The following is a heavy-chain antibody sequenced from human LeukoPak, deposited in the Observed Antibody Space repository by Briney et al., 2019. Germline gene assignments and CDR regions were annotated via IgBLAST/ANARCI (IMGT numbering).Heavy chain of an antibody. CDR3: ARLYEVVVPAATQYYFDY. J-gene: IGHJ4*02. Sequence: PSETLSLTCTVSGGSISSSSYYWGWIRQPPGKGLEWIGSIYYSGSTYYNPSLKSRVTISVDTSKNQFSLKLSSVTAADTAVYYCARLYEVVVPAATQYYFDYWGQGTLVTVSS. V-gene: IGHV4-39*01. CDR1: GGSISSSSYY. CDR2: IYYSGST. D-gene: IGHD2-2*01.